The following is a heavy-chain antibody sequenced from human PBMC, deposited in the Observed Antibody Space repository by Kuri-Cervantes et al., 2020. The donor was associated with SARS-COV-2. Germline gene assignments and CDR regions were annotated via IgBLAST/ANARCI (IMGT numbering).Heavy chain of an antibody. CDR1: GGSISSYY. J-gene: IGHJ4*02. CDR2: IHHSGST. V-gene: IGHV4-34*01. CDR3: ARARSRGYDYGY. D-gene: IGHD5-12*01. Sequence: SETLSLTCTVSGGSISSYYWSWIRQPPGKGLEWIGEIHHSGSTNYNPSLKSRVTISVDTSKNQFSLKLSSVTAADTAVYYCARARSRGYDYGYWGQGTLVTVSS.